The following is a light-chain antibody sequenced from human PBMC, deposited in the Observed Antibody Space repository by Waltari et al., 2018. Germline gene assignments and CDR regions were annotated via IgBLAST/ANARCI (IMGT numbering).Light chain of an antibody. CDR1: QSLLHRNGSNY. CDR3: MQSLQTLWT. V-gene: IGKV2-28*01. CDR2: VGS. Sequence: DIVVTQSPLSLPVTPGEPASLSCRSSQSLLHRNGSNYLEWHLQKPGQSPQLPIYVGSSGAAVVADRFSGSGSGTYFTLRSSRVEAEDVGFYYCMQSLQTLWTFGQGTKVEIK. J-gene: IGKJ1*01.